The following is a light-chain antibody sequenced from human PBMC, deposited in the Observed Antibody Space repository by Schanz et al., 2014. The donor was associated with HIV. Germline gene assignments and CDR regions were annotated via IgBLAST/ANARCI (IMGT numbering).Light chain of an antibody. CDR2: QAS. Sequence: DIQMTQSPSTLSASVGDGVTITCRASQYISRWLAWYQQKPGQAPHLLIYQASTLQTGVSSRFSGSGSGTEFTLTISSLQPDDFATYYCQQYNDYPLTFGPGTKVDV. CDR1: QYISRW. J-gene: IGKJ3*01. CDR3: QQYNDYPLT. V-gene: IGKV1-5*03.